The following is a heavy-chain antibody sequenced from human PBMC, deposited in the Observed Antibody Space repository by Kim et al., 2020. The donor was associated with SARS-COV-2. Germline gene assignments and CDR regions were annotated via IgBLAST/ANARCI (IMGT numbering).Heavy chain of an antibody. CDR3: ARDIRFGELLVDY. V-gene: IGHV3-33*01. D-gene: IGHD3-10*01. Sequence: YDADSVKGRFTLSRDNSKNTLYLQMNSLRAEDTAVYYCARDIRFGELLVDYWGQGTLVTVSS. J-gene: IGHJ4*02.